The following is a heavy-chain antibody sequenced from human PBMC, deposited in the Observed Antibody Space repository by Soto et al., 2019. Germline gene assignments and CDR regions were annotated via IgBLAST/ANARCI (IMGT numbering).Heavy chain of an antibody. CDR2: IKSKTDGGTT. Sequence: GRSLRLSCAASGFTFSNAWMNWVRQAPGKGLEWVGRIKSKTDGGTTDYAAPVKGRFTISRDDSKNTLYLQMNSLKTEDTAVYYCTTPGRGGWSSSWYGYYYYGMDVWGQGTTVTVSS. D-gene: IGHD6-13*01. CDR3: TTPGRGGWSSSWYGYYYYGMDV. V-gene: IGHV3-15*07. CDR1: GFTFSNAW. J-gene: IGHJ6*02.